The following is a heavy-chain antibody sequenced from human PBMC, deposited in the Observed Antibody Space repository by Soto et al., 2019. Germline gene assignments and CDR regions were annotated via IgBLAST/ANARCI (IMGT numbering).Heavy chain of an antibody. CDR2: ISAYNGNT. J-gene: IGHJ4*02. V-gene: IGHV1-18*01. Sequence: ASVKVSCKASGYTFTSYGISWVRQAPGQGLEWMGWISAYNGNTNYAQKLQGRVTMTTDTSTSTAYMELRSLRSDDTAVYYCARKSYGYYYDNSLGTYFDYWGQGTLVTVSS. CDR3: ARKSYGYYYDNSLGTYFDY. D-gene: IGHD3-22*01. CDR1: GYTFTSYG.